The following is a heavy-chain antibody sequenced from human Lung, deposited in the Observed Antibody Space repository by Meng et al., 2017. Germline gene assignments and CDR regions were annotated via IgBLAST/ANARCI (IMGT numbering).Heavy chain of an antibody. Sequence: QWGSGLFEPAGTLPLTGVVSGGSFSDVYWSWIRPPPGKGLEWIGEINHSGSTNYNPSLESRATISVDTSQNKLSLKLSSVTAADSAVYYCARGPTTMAHDFDYWGQGTLVTVSS. D-gene: IGHD4-11*01. V-gene: IGHV4-34*01. CDR3: ARGPTTMAHDFDY. J-gene: IGHJ4*02. CDR2: INHSGST. CDR1: GGSFSDVY.